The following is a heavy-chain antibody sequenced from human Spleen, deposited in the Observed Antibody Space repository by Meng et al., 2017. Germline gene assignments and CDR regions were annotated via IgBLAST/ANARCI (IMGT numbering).Heavy chain of an antibody. CDR3: VKDLPTVAD. Sequence: SLKISCAASGFTFGDYAMEWVRQGPGKGLEWVSGISWNSGSNGYADSVRGRFTISRDNAKNSLYLQMNSLRVEDTAVYYCVKDLPTVADWGQGTQVTVSS. V-gene: IGHV3-9*01. CDR2: ISWNSGSN. CDR1: GFTFGDYA. J-gene: IGHJ4*02. D-gene: IGHD4-23*01.